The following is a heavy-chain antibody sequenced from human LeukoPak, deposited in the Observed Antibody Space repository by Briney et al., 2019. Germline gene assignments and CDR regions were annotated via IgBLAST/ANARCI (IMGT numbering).Heavy chain of an antibody. J-gene: IGHJ3*02. Sequence: GRSLRLSCAASGFTFSSYGMHWVRQAPGKGREEVTVIWYDGSNKYYADSVKGRFTISRDNSKNTLYLQMNSLRAEDTAVYYCARDSPYDILTGRRVQDDAFDIWGQGTMVTVSS. CDR2: IWYDGSNK. CDR1: GFTFSSYG. CDR3: ARDSPYDILTGRRVQDDAFDI. D-gene: IGHD3-9*01. V-gene: IGHV3-33*01.